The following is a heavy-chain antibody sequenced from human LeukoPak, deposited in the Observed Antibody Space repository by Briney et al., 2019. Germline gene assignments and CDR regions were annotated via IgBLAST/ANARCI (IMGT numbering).Heavy chain of an antibody. J-gene: IGHJ6*03. V-gene: IGHV3-7*01. CDR2: IKQDGSER. D-gene: IGHD2-2*02. CDR3: ARDRYCSSTSCYRSYYYYMDV. CDR1: GFTVSSDY. Sequence: PGGSLRLSCAASGFTVSSDYMSWVRQAPGKGLEWVANIKQDGSERYYVDSVKGRFTISRDNAKNSLYLQMNSLRAEDTAVYYCARDRYCSSTSCYRSYYYYMDVWGKGTTVTVSS.